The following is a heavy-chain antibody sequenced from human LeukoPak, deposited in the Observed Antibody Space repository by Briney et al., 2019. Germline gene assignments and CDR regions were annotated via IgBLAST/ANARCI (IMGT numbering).Heavy chain of an antibody. J-gene: IGHJ5*02. Sequence: GGSLRLSCAASGFTFSSYWMSWVRQAPGKGLEWVANIKQDGSEKYYVDSVKGRFTISRDNAKNSLYLQMNSLRAEDTAVYYCARGLATVRGSNNWFDPWGQGTLVTVSS. CDR3: ARGLATVRGSNNWFDP. CDR2: IKQDGSEK. CDR1: GFTFSSYW. D-gene: IGHD3-10*01. V-gene: IGHV3-7*04.